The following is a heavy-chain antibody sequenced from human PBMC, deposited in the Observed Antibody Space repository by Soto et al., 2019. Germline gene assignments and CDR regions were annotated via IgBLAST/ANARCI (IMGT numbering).Heavy chain of an antibody. CDR3: VRARATESPPDY. Sequence: GGSLRLSSAASGFTFSIYSMIWVRPAPGKGLEWVSSISSSSSFIYSADSLKGRFTVSRDNAKNSLYLQMNTLRAEDTAIYYCVRARATESPPDYWGQGTLVTVSS. J-gene: IGHJ4*02. CDR1: GFTFSIYS. V-gene: IGHV3-21*01. CDR2: ISSSSSFI.